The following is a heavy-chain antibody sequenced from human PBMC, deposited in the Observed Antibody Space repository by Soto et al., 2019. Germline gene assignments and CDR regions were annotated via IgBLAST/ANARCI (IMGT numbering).Heavy chain of an antibody. V-gene: IGHV3-48*01. CDR3: ARGDSVGRWLPLNAFDI. CDR1: GFTFSSYS. D-gene: IGHD5-12*01. CDR2: ISSSSSTI. Sequence: EVQLVESGGGLVQPGGSLRLSCAASGFTFSSYSMNWVRQAPGKGLEWVSYISSSSSTIYYADSVKGRFTISRDNAKNSLYLQMNSLRAEDTAVYYCARGDSVGRWLPLNAFDIWGQGTMVTVSS. J-gene: IGHJ3*02.